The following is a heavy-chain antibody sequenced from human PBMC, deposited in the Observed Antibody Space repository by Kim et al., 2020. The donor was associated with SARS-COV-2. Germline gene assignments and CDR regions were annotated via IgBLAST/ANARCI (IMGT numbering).Heavy chain of an antibody. CDR2: ISYDGSNK. Sequence: GGSLRLSCAASGFTFSSYGMHWVRQAPGKGLEWVAVISYDGSNKYYADSVKGRFTISRDNSKNTLYLQMNSLRAEDTAVYYCAAGLVDYFDYWGQGTLVTVSS. D-gene: IGHD2-8*02. CDR3: AAGLVDYFDY. J-gene: IGHJ4*02. V-gene: IGHV3-33*05. CDR1: GFTFSSYG.